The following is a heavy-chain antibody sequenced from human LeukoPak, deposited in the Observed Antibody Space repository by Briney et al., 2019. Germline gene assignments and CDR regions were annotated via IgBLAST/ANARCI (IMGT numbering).Heavy chain of an antibody. V-gene: IGHV3-23*01. J-gene: IGHJ6*02. CDR2: ISGSGGST. Sequence: GGSLRLSCAASGFTFSSYAMSWVRQAPGKGLEWVSAISGSGGSTYYADSVKGRFTISRDNSKNTLYLQMNSLRAEDTAVYYCAKVVGGSSSCYMDVWGQGTTVTVSS. CDR1: GFTFSSYA. CDR3: AKVVGGSSSCYMDV. D-gene: IGHD6-13*01.